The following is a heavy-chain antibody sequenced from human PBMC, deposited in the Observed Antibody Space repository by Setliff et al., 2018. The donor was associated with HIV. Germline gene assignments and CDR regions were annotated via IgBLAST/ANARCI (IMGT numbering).Heavy chain of an antibody. J-gene: IGHJ3*02. D-gene: IGHD3-10*01. CDR3: ARGGVAGFGELHAFDI. Sequence: PGESLKISCKGSGYTFTIYWIGWVRQMPGKGLEWMGIIYPGDSDTRYSPSFQGQVTISADKSISTAYLQWSSLKASDTAMYYCARGGVAGFGELHAFDIWGQGTMVTVSS. V-gene: IGHV5-51*01. CDR1: GYTFTIYW. CDR2: IYPGDSDT.